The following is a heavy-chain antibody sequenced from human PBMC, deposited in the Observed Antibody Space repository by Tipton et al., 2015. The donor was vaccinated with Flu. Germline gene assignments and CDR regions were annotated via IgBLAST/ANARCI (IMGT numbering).Heavy chain of an antibody. D-gene: IGHD3-22*01. Sequence: TLSLTCTVSGGSISSYYWSWIRQPPGKGLEWIGYIYYSGSTNYNPSLKSRVTISVDTSKNQFSLKLSSVTAADTAVYYCARLYYYDSCGYYYGGWFDPWGQGTLVTVSS. CDR3: ARLYYYDSCGYYYGGWFDP. CDR2: IYYSGST. CDR1: GGSISSYY. J-gene: IGHJ5*02. V-gene: IGHV4-59*07.